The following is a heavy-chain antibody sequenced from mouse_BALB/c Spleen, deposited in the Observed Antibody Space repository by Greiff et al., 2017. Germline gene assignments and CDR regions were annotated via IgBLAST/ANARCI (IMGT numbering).Heavy chain of an antibody. CDR2: ISDGGSYT. J-gene: IGHJ4*01. V-gene: IGHV5-4*02. Sequence: DVKLVESGGGLVKPGGSLKLSCAASGFTFSDYYMYWVRQTPEKRLEWVATISDGGSYTYYPDSVKGRFTISRDNAKNNLYLQMSSLKSEDTAMYYCARVGGNLFFYAMDYWGQGNSETVSS. D-gene: IGHD2-1*01. CDR1: GFTFSDYY. CDR3: ARVGGNLFFYAMDY.